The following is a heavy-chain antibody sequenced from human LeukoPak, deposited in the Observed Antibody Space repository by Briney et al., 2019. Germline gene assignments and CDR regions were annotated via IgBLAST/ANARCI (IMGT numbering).Heavy chain of an antibody. V-gene: IGHV1-46*01. D-gene: IGHD6-13*01. CDR2: INPSGGST. CDR1: GYTFTSYY. CDR3: ARDRSVVEQQQRGGYNWFDP. Sequence: ASVKVSCKASGYTFTSYYMHWVRQAPGQGLEWMGIINPSGGSTSYAQKFQGRVTMTRDMSTSTVYMELSSLRSEDTAVYYCARDRSVVEQQQRGGYNWFDPWGQGTLVTVSS. J-gene: IGHJ5*02.